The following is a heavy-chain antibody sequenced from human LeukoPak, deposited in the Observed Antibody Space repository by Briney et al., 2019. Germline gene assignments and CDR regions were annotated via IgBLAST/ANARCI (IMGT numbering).Heavy chain of an antibody. CDR1: GFTFSNYW. D-gene: IGHD3-22*01. J-gene: IGHJ4*02. CDR2: INTDGSTT. Sequence: GGSLRLSCAVSGFTFSNYWMHWVRQAPGKGLVWVSHINTDGSTTTYADSVKGRFTISRDNAKNTLYLQMHSLRAEDTAVYYCARDTYDTSGYYYGPFDYWGQGTLVTVSS. CDR3: ARDTYDTSGYYYGPFDY. V-gene: IGHV3-74*01.